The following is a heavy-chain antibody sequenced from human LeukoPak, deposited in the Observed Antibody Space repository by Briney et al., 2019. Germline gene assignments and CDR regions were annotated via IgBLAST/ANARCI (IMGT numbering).Heavy chain of an antibody. V-gene: IGHV5-51*01. CDR3: ARHSNIYSGYDFIDY. CDR1: GYSFTSYW. J-gene: IGHJ4*02. D-gene: IGHD5-12*01. Sequence: GESLKICCKGSGYSFTSYWIGWVRQMPGKGLEWMGIIYPGDSDTRYSPYFQGQVTIPADKSISTAYLQWSSLKASDTAMYYCARHSNIYSGYDFIDYWGQGTLVTVSS. CDR2: IYPGDSDT.